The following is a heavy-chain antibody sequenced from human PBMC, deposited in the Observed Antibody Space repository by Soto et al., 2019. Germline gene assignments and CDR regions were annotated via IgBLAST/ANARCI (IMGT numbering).Heavy chain of an antibody. CDR1: GFTFSSYS. V-gene: IGHV3-21*01. D-gene: IGHD6-19*01. CDR3: ARELAVAGTSWFDP. Sequence: PGGSLRLSCAASGFTFSSYSMNWVRQAPGKGLEWVSSISSSSSYIYYADSVKGRFTISRDNAKNSLYLQMNSLRAEDTAVYYCARELAVAGTSWFDPWGQGTLVTVSS. J-gene: IGHJ5*02. CDR2: ISSSSSYI.